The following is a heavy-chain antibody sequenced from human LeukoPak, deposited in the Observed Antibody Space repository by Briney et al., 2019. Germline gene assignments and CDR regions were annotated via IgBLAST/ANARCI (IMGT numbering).Heavy chain of an antibody. Sequence: PGGSLRLSCAASGFTFSSSWMGWVRQAPGKGLEWVASIREDGSDKYYVDSVKGRFTISRDNAKNSLYLQMNSLRAEDTAVYYCARGATGAFNYWGQGTLVTVSS. D-gene: IGHD1-1*01. V-gene: IGHV3-7*04. CDR2: IREDGSDK. CDR3: ARGATGAFNY. CDR1: GFTFSSSW. J-gene: IGHJ4*02.